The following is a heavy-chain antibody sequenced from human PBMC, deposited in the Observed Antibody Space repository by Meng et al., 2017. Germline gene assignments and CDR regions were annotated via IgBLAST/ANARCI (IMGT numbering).Heavy chain of an antibody. D-gene: IGHD3-10*01. Sequence: GESLKISCAASGFTFSSYGMHWVRQAPGKGLEWVAVIWYDGSNKYYADSVKGRFTISRDNSKNTLYLQMNSLRAEDTAVYYCARDLTGVLLWFGDRQDAFDIWGQGTRVTGSS. CDR2: IWYDGSNK. CDR3: ARDLTGVLLWFGDRQDAFDI. J-gene: IGHJ3*02. CDR1: GFTFSSYG. V-gene: IGHV3-33*01.